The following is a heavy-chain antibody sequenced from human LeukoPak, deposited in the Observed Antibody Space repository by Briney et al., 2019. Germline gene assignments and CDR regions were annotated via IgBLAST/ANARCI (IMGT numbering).Heavy chain of an antibody. J-gene: IGHJ4*02. CDR3: ARSWGYCSGGSCFDFDY. CDR1: GFTFSSYS. V-gene: IGHV3-48*01. CDR2: ISSSSSTI. Sequence: PGGSLRLSCAASGFTFSSYSMNWVRQAPGKGLEWVSYISSSSSTIYYADSVKGRFTISRDNAKNSLYLQMNSLRAEDTAVYYCARSWGYCSGGSCFDFDYWGQGTLVTVSS. D-gene: IGHD2-15*01.